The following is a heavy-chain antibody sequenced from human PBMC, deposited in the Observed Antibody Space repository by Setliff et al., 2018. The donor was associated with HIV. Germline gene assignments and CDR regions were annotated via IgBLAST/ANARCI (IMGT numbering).Heavy chain of an antibody. CDR2: INHSGTT. CDR3: ASQGRSGWLWGGFVS. CDR1: GGSISSGGYY. Sequence: SETLSLTCSVSGGSISSGGYYWSWIRQPPGKGLEWIGEINHSGTTNYTPPLKSRTTISVDTSQNQFSLKLTSVTAADTAVYYCASQGRSGWLWGGFVSWGQGTLVTVSS. V-gene: IGHV4-39*01. J-gene: IGHJ4*02. D-gene: IGHD6-19*01.